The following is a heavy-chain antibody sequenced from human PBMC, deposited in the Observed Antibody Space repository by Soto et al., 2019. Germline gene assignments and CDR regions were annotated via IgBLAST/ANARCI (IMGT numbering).Heavy chain of an antibody. CDR2: IYYNGGT. Sequence: PSETLSLNCTLSRGSVISGGYYWSWIRQPPGKGLEWTGYIYYNGGTNYNPSLNRRVTMSVDTSKNQFSLKLTSVPTADTAGYYCARDPGYVDRWGQGTMVTVS. J-gene: IGHJ3*01. D-gene: IGHD2-2*01. CDR3: ARDPGYVDR. CDR1: RGSVISGGYY. V-gene: IGHV4-61*08.